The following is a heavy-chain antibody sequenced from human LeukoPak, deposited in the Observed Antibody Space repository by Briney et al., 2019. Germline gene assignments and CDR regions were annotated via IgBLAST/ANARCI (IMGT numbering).Heavy chain of an antibody. CDR3: AINPGDYDDFDY. J-gene: IGHJ4*02. V-gene: IGHV3-33*08. Sequence: GGSLRLSCAASGFTFSSYGMHWVRQAPGKGLEWVAVIWYGGSNKYYADSVKGRFTISRDNSNNMLYLQMNSLRADDTALYYCAINPGDYDDFDYWGQGTLVTVSS. CDR2: IWYGGSNK. CDR1: GFTFSSYG. D-gene: IGHD4-17*01.